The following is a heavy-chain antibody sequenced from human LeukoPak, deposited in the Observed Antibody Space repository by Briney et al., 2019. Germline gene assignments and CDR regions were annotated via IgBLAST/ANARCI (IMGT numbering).Heavy chain of an antibody. CDR3: ARGRVAAAGLHY. J-gene: IGHJ4*02. Sequence: ASVKVSCKASGYTFTSYDINWVRQATGQRLEWMGWMNPNSGNTGYAQKFQGRVTMTRNTSISTAYMELSSLRSEDTAVYYCARGRVAAAGLHYWGQGTLVTVSS. CDR2: MNPNSGNT. CDR1: GYTFTSYD. D-gene: IGHD6-13*01. V-gene: IGHV1-8*01.